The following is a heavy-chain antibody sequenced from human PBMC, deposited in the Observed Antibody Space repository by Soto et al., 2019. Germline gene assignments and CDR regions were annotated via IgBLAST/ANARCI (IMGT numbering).Heavy chain of an antibody. J-gene: IGHJ6*02. V-gene: IGHV4-34*01. D-gene: IGHD3-10*01. CDR2: INHSGST. CDR1: GGSFSGYY. CDR3: ARAAFYYGSGSLYYYYGMDV. Sequence: SETLSLTCAVYGGSFSGYYWSWIRQPPGKGLEWIGEINHSGSTNYNPSLKSRVTISVDTSKNQFSLKLSSVTAADTAVYYCARAAFYYGSGSLYYYYGMDVWGQGTTVTV.